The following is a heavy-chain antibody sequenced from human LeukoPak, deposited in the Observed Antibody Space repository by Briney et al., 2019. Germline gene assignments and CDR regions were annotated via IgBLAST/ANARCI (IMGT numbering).Heavy chain of an antibody. CDR3: AKEPGAGYCSGGSCYSSDS. J-gene: IGHJ4*02. CDR2: ISYDGSNK. CDR1: GFTFSSYG. V-gene: IGHV3-30*18. Sequence: GRSLRLSCAASGFTFSSYGMHWVRQAPGKGLEWVAVISYDGSNKYYADSVEGRFTISRDNSKNTLYLQMNSLRAEDTAVYYCAKEPGAGYCSGGSCYSSDSWGQGTLVTVSS. D-gene: IGHD2-15*01.